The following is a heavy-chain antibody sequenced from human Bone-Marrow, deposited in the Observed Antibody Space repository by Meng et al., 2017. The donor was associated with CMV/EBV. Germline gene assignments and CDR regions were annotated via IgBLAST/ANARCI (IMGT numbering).Heavy chain of an antibody. Sequence: SETLSLTCTVSGGSISSYYWSWIRQPPGKGLEWIGYIYDSGSTNYNPSLRSRVTISVDTSKNQFSLDLSSVTAADTAVYYCARLPGYCSGSSCYGYGMDVWGQGTTVTVSS. V-gene: IGHV4-59*01. D-gene: IGHD2-15*01. CDR3: ARLPGYCSGSSCYGYGMDV. J-gene: IGHJ6*02. CDR2: IYDSGST. CDR1: GGSISSYY.